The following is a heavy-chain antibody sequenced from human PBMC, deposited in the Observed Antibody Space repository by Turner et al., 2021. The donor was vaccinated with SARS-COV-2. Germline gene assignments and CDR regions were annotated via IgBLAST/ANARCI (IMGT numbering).Heavy chain of an antibody. CDR1: GGPIRTSGYF. J-gene: IGHJ3*01. CDR2: LRYGGNT. D-gene: IGHD3-10*02. V-gene: IGHV4-39*01. CDR3: ARHDDRGENYVCGFDL. Sequence: QVQLQESGPGLVKPSETLSLICTVAGGPIRTSGYFWAWIRQPPGKEPEWIGTLRYGGNTYYNPSLNRRVTLSVDTSDKQFSLSLGSVTAADSAVYYCARHDDRGENYVCGFDLWGQGTMVTVSS.